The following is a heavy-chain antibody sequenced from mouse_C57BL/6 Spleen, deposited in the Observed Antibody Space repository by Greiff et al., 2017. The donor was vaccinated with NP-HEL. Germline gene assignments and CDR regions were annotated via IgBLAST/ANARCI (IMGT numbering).Heavy chain of an antibody. CDR2: IDPSDSET. CDR1: GYTFTSYW. V-gene: IGHV1-52*01. Sequence: VQLQQSGAELVRPGSSVKLSCKASGYTFTSYWMHWVKQRPIQGLEWIGNIDPSDSETHYNQKFKDKATLTVDKSSSTAYMQLSSLTSEDSAVYYCARVYYYGSSYVPYWYFDVWGTGTTVTVSS. D-gene: IGHD1-1*01. CDR3: ARVYYYGSSYVPYWYFDV. J-gene: IGHJ1*03.